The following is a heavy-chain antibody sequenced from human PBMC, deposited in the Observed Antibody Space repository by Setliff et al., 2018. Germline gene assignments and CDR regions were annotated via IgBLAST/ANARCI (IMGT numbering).Heavy chain of an antibody. CDR3: ARLVRFCTQTACQKVAGDES. J-gene: IGHJ5*01. CDR1: GYTFTSYG. Sequence: ASVKVSRKASGYTFTSYGITWVRQAPGQGLEWMGWISAYTGNTNYAQKLQGRVTMTTDTSTSTAYMELSSLTSDDSAVYYCARLVRFCTQTACQKVAGDESWGQGTLVTVSS. V-gene: IGHV1-18*01. CDR2: ISAYTGNT. D-gene: IGHD2-8*01.